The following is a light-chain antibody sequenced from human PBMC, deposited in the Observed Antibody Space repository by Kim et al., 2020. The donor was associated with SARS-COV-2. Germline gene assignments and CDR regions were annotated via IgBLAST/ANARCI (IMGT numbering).Light chain of an antibody. J-gene: IGLJ3*02. CDR1: SDTSATNY. CDR3: QSYDSSTWV. CDR2: EDY. V-gene: IGLV6-57*04. Sequence: NIMLTQPHSVSKSPGKTVTIPCTRTSDTSATNYVQWYQQRPGRAPTTVIYEDYQRPSGVPDRFSASIDISSNSASLTISGLKTEDEADYYCQSYDSSTWVFGGGTQLTVL.